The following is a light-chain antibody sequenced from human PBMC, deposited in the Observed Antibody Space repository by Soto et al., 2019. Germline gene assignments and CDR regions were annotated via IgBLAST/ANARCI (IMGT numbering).Light chain of an antibody. CDR1: SSDVGGYDY. CDR3: SSYAGSNNLGV. V-gene: IGLV2-8*01. Sequence: QSALTQPPSASGSPGQSVTISCTGTSSDVGGYDYVSWYQHLPGEAPKLMIYEVSKRPSGVPDRFSGSKSGTTASLTVSGLQADDEADYYCSSYAGSNNLGVFGTGTKLTVL. CDR2: EVS. J-gene: IGLJ1*01.